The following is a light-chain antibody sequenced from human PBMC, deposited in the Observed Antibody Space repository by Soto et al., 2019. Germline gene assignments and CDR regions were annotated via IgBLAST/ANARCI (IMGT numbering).Light chain of an antibody. CDR2: DAS. V-gene: IGKV3-11*01. Sequence: EIVLTQSPATLSLSPGERATLSCGASQSVRTVLAWYQQKPGQAPRLLIYDASTSATGIPARFSGSGSWTDFTLISSNLESEDFGVYYCQQRNDWPTIPFGQGTRLDIK. J-gene: IGKJ5*01. CDR1: QSVRTV. CDR3: QQRNDWPTIP.